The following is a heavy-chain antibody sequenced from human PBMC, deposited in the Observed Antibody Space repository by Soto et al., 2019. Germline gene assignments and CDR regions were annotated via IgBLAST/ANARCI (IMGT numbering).Heavy chain of an antibody. D-gene: IGHD2-2*01. V-gene: IGHV3-11*06. CDR1: GFTFSDHF. CDR3: PSGGRNHPSLNIDY. J-gene: IGHJ4*02. CDR2: CSMKSSTT. Sequence: QVELVESGGGLVKPGAYMRLSCSASGFTFSDHFMTWIRHSTGKGMEWVSYCSMKSSTTNYVDSCNGRFTISRVNAKNALCLQMDNVRVEDTAVYYWPSGGRNHPSLNIDYWGQGTLVTVSS.